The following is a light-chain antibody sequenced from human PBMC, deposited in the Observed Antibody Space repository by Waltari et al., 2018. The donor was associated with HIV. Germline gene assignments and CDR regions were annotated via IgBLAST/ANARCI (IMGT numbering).Light chain of an antibody. J-gene: IGKJ1*01. Sequence: DIVMTQSPDSLAVSLGERATINCKSSQSVLYMSNNKEYLAWYQQKPGQPPKLLIYWASTRESGVPDRFSGSGSGTDFTLTISSLLAEDVAVYYCQQYYSTPWTFGQGTRVEIK. CDR3: QQYYSTPWT. CDR1: QSVLYMSNNKEY. CDR2: WAS. V-gene: IGKV4-1*01.